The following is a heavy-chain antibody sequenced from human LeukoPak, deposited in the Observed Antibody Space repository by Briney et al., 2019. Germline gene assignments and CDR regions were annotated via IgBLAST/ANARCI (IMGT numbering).Heavy chain of an antibody. CDR2: INPNSGGT. J-gene: IGHJ4*02. CDR3: ARVAGGSRLRYFDY. CDR1: GYTFTGNY. Sequence: ASVKVSCKASGYTFTGNYMHWVRQAPGQGLEWMGWINPNSGGTNYAQKFQGRVTMTRDTSISTAYMELSRLRSDDTAVYYCARVAGGSRLRYFDYWGQGTLVTVSS. V-gene: IGHV1-2*02. D-gene: IGHD3-16*01.